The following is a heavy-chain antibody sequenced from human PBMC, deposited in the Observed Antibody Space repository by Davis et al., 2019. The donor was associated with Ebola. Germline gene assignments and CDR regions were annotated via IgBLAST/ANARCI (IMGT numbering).Heavy chain of an antibody. CDR1: GASVTSFY. Sequence: PSETLSLTCSVSGASVTSFYWNWIRQSPGKGLEWIGYIDNTGNSNYNPSLKSRVTMSVDTFKNEFSLNLQSVTDADTAMYYCARDGGWSSFDYWGRGTLVTVSS. CDR2: IDNTGNS. V-gene: IGHV4-59*02. J-gene: IGHJ4*02. CDR3: ARDGGWSSFDY. D-gene: IGHD6-19*01.